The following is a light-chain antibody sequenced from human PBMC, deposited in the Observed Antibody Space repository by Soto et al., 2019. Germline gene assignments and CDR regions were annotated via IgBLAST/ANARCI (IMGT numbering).Light chain of an antibody. CDR3: CSYAGSYVV. Sequence: QSALTQPRSVSGSPGQSVTISSTGTSSDVGGYNYVSWYQQHPGKAPKLMIYDVSKRPSGVPDRFSGSKSGNTASLTISGLQAEDEADYYCCSYAGSYVVFGGGTQLTVL. CDR1: SSDVGGYNY. V-gene: IGLV2-11*01. CDR2: DVS. J-gene: IGLJ2*01.